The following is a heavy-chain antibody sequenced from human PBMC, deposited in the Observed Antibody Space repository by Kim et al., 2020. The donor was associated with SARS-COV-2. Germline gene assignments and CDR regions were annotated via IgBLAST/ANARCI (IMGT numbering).Heavy chain of an antibody. D-gene: IGHD2-15*01. J-gene: IGHJ3*02. Sequence: SETLSLTCTVSGGSISSGGYYWSWIRQHPGKGLEWIGYIYYSGSTYYNPSLKSRVTISVDTSKNQFSLKLSSVTAADTAVYYCARWPVAAQPRHAFDIWGQGTMVTVSS. V-gene: IGHV4-31*03. CDR3: ARWPVAAQPRHAFDI. CDR2: IYYSGST. CDR1: GGSISSGGYY.